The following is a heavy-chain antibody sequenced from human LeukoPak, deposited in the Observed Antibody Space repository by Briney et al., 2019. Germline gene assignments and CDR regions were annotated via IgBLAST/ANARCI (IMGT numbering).Heavy chain of an antibody. V-gene: IGHV4-4*02. D-gene: IGHD2-2*01. J-gene: IGHJ4*02. CDR1: GGSISSSNW. CDR2: INHSGST. CDR3: ARGYCSSTSCYVLFDY. Sequence: SETLSLTCAVSGGSISSSNWWSWVRQPPGKGLEWIGEINHSGSTNYNPSLKSRVTISVDTSKNQFSLKLSSVTAADTAVYYCARGYCSSTSCYVLFDYWGQGTLVTVSS.